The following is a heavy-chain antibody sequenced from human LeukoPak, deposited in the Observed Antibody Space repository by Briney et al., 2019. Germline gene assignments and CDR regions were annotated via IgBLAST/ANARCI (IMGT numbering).Heavy chain of an antibody. CDR3: ARATDDFWRGTNFDY. V-gene: IGHV4-59*08. J-gene: IGHJ4*02. CDR2: INYDGST. CDR1: GGSISGYY. D-gene: IGHD3-3*01. Sequence: PSESQSLTCPVSGGSISGYYWSWIRQPPGKRLEWIGYINYDGSTKYNSPHKSRVTMLVDTSKNQFSLKLTSVTAADTAVYFCARATDDFWRGTNFDYWGLGTLVTVSS.